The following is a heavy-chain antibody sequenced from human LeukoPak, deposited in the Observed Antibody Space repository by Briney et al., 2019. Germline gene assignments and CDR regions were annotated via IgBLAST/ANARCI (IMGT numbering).Heavy chain of an antibody. J-gene: IGHJ4*02. CDR2: ISSGGRFT. Sequence: PGGYLSLYCAASGFSFSSYAMSWLRQAPVQGLEWVSTISSGGRFTYYADSVKGRFTISRDNSIKSLYLQMNRLRAEDTDVYYSANLLDTGSYYKYDYWGQGILVTVS. CDR1: GFSFSSYA. V-gene: IGHV3-23*01. CDR3: ANLLDTGSYYKYDY. D-gene: IGHD3-10*01.